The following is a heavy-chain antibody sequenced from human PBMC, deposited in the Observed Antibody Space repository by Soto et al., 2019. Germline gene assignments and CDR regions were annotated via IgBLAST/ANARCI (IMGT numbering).Heavy chain of an antibody. J-gene: IGHJ4*02. V-gene: IGHV3-23*01. CDR3: AKAYYYDSSGYYSTFDY. D-gene: IGHD3-22*01. CDR1: GFTFSSYA. Sequence: GGSLRLSCAASGFTFSSYAMSWVRQAPGKGLEWVSAISGSGGSTYYADSVKGRFTISRDNSKNTLYLQMNSLRAEDTAVYYCAKAYYYDSSGYYSTFDYWGRGTLVTVSS. CDR2: ISGSGGST.